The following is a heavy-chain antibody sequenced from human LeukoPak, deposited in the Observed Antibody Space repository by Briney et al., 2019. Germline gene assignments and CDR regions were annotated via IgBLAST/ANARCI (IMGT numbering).Heavy chain of an antibody. D-gene: IGHD1-26*01. CDR2: IDSYNSI. V-gene: IGHV3-69-1*02. CDR1: GFAFDIYT. Sequence: GGSLRLSCAASGFAFDIYTMIWVRQAPGKGLEWVSSIDSYNSIYYADSLKGRFTISRDNAKNSLYLQMNSLRAEDTAIYYCARYASYKYSGTYYYDYWGQGTLVSVSS. CDR3: ARYASYKYSGTYYYDY. J-gene: IGHJ4*02.